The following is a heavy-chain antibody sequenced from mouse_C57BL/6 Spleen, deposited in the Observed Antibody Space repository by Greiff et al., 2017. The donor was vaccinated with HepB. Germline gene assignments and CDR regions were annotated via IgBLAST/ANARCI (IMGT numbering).Heavy chain of an antibody. J-gene: IGHJ2*01. D-gene: IGHD2-1*01. CDR3: TIYYGNYGGYFDY. Sequence: EVHLVESGAGLVKPGGSLKLSCAASGFTFSSYSMSWVRQTPEKRLEWVAYISSGGDYIYYADTVKGRFTISRDNARNTMYLQMSSLKSEDTAMYYCTIYYGNYGGYFDYWGQGTTLTVSS. V-gene: IGHV5-9-1*02. CDR1: GFTFSSYS. CDR2: ISSGGDYI.